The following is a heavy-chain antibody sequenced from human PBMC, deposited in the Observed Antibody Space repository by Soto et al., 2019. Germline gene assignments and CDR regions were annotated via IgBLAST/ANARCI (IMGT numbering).Heavy chain of an antibody. Sequence: EVQLVESGGGLVQPGRSLRLSCAASGFTFDDYAMHWVRQAPGKGLEWVSGISWNSGSIGYADSVKGRFTISRDNAKNSLYLQMNSLRAEDTALYYCAKALVATINKDFDLWGRGTLVTVSS. CDR3: AKALVATINKDFDL. CDR2: ISWNSGSI. J-gene: IGHJ2*01. CDR1: GFTFDDYA. V-gene: IGHV3-9*01. D-gene: IGHD5-12*01.